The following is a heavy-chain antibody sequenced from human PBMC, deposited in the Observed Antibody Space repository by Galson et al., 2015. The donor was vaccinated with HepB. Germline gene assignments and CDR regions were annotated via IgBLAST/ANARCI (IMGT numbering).Heavy chain of an antibody. CDR3: ARVVVFRYSYYFDY. Sequence: SETLSLTCAVSGGSISSSNWWSWVRQPPGKGLEWIGEIYHSGSTNYNPSLKSRVTISVDKSKNQFSLKLSSVTAADTAVYYCARVVVFRYSYYFDYWGQGTLVTVSS. D-gene: IGHD2-21*01. V-gene: IGHV4-4*02. CDR1: GGSISSSNW. CDR2: IYHSGST. J-gene: IGHJ4*02.